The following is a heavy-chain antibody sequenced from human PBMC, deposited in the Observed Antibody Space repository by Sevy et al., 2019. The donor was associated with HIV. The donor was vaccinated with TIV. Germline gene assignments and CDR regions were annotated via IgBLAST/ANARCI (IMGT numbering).Heavy chain of an antibody. V-gene: IGHV3-23*01. CDR3: AKGDSTLYGLDV. CDR1: GFIFSTYA. Sequence: GGSLRLSCTASGFIFSTYAMTWVRQAPGKGLEWVSAISGSGGSTYYADSLKGRFTIFRDNSKNTLYLQMNNLRAEDTAVYYCAKGDSTLYGLDVWGQGTTVTVSS. J-gene: IGHJ6*02. D-gene: IGHD6-13*01. CDR2: ISGSGGST.